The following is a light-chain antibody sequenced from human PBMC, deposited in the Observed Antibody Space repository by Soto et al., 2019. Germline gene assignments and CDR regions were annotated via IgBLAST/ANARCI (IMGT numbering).Light chain of an antibody. CDR1: STDFVGYNR. V-gene: IGLV2-18*01. CDR3: SLYTSENAYV. J-gene: IGLJ1*01. Sequence: QSALTQPPSVSGSPGQSVTISCTGTSTDFVGYNRVSWYQQPPGTAPKLMIYEVSKRPSGVPARFSGSKSGNTASLTISGLQAEDEADYYCSLYTSENAYVFGAGTKVTVL. CDR2: EVS.